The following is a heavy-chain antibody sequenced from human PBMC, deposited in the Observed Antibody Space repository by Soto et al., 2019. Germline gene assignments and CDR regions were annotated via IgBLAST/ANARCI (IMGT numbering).Heavy chain of an antibody. CDR2: INSDGSST. D-gene: IGHD2-2*01. J-gene: IGHJ6*02. V-gene: IGHV3-74*01. CDR1: GFTFSSYW. CDR3: AREDVQLPPYGMDV. Sequence: EVQLVESGGGLVQPGGSLRLSSAASGFTFSSYWMHWVRQAPGKGLVWVSRINSDGSSTSYADSVKGRFTISRDNAKNTLYLQMNSLRAEDTAVYYCAREDVQLPPYGMDVWGQGTTVTVSS.